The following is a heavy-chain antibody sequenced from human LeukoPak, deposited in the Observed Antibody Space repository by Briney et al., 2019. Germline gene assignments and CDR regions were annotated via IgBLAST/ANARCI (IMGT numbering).Heavy chain of an antibody. V-gene: IGHV3-30-3*01. Sequence: GGSLRLSCAASGFTFSSYAMHWVRQAPGKGLEWVAVISYDGSNKYYADSVKGRFTISRDNSKNTLYLQMNSLRAEDTAVYYCARDPEEYYYDSSGYFFDYWGQGTLVTVSS. CDR1: GFTFSSYA. CDR3: ARDPEEYYYDSSGYFFDY. D-gene: IGHD3-22*01. J-gene: IGHJ4*02. CDR2: ISYDGSNK.